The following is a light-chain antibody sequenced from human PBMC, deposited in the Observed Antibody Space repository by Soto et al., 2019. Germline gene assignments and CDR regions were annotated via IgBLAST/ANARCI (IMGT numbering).Light chain of an antibody. J-gene: IGKJ1*01. CDR2: AAS. V-gene: IGKV1-39*01. Sequence: DIQMTQSPSSLSASVGDRVTITCRASQSIGSYINWYQQKPGKAPKFLIYAASSLQSGVPSRLGGSGSGTDFTRTIPSLQPEDFATYLRQQRYSTPRTFGQGTKVEIK. CDR3: QQRYSTPRT. CDR1: QSIGSY.